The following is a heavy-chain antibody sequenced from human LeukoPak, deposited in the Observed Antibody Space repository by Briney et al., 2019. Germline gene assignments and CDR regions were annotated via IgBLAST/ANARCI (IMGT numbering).Heavy chain of an antibody. CDR2: ISAYNGNT. J-gene: IGHJ4*02. D-gene: IGHD3-16*01. CDR3: ARVNAGGDY. CDR1: GYTFTSYG. Sequence: ASVKVSCKASGYTFTSYGISWVRQAPGQGLEWMGWISAYNGNTNYAQKLQGRVTMTRDMSTSTVYMELSSLRSEDTAVYYCARVNAGGDYWGQGTLVTVSS. V-gene: IGHV1-18*01.